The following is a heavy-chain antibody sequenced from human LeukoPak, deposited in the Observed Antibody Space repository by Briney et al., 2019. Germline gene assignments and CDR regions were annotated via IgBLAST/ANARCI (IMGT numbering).Heavy chain of an antibody. Sequence: SETLSLTCTVSGGSISSYYWSWIRQPPGKGLERIGYIYTSGSTNYNPSLKSRVTISVDTSKNQFSLKLRSVTAADTAVYYCARVSYDSSGYYRIYYYCGMDVWGQGATVTVSS. CDR3: ARVSYDSSGYYRIYYYCGMDV. V-gene: IGHV4-4*09. CDR2: IYTSGST. J-gene: IGHJ6*02. CDR1: GGSISSYY. D-gene: IGHD3-22*01.